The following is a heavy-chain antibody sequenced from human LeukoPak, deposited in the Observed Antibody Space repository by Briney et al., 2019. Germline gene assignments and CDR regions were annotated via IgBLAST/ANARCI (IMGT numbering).Heavy chain of an antibody. D-gene: IGHD5-12*01. J-gene: IGHJ4*02. CDR2: MNPNSGNT. CDR1: GYTFTSYG. Sequence: ASVKASCKASGYTFTSYGISWVRRAPGQGLEWMGWMNPNSGNTGYAQKFQGRVTMTRNTSISTAYMELSSLRSEDTAVYYCARELGYSGYDFADYWGQGTLVTVSS. CDR3: ARELGYSGYDFADY. V-gene: IGHV1-8*02.